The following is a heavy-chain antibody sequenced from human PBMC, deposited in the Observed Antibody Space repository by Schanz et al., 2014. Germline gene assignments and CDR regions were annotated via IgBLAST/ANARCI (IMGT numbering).Heavy chain of an antibody. D-gene: IGHD6-13*01. Sequence: QVQLQQWGAGLLKPSETLSLSCAVYSGSFSGYYWSWIRQPPGKGLEWIGEINHSGSTNYNPSLKIRVPRSVDTSKNQFSLKLSSVTAADTAVYYCARGPDSTSADVTRGRRRYYFDYWGQGTLVTVSS. V-gene: IGHV4-34*01. CDR2: INHSGST. CDR3: ARGPDSTSADVTRGRRRYYFDY. CDR1: SGSFSGYY. J-gene: IGHJ4*02.